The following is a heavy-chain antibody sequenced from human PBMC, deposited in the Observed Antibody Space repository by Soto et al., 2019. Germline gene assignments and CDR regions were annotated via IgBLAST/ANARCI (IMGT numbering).Heavy chain of an antibody. Sequence: QVQLQQWGPGLLKPSEPLSLTCAVYGGSITSSYWSWIRQPPGKGLEWIGEIHHSGSTNYNPSLKSRVLLSLDTSKNHFFLSLTSVTAAYTAVYYCARWARSSIGGKDFDYWGQGTLVTVSS. CDR1: GGSITSSY. J-gene: IGHJ4*02. D-gene: IGHD1-26*01. CDR2: IHHSGST. CDR3: ARWARSSIGGKDFDY. V-gene: IGHV4-34*02.